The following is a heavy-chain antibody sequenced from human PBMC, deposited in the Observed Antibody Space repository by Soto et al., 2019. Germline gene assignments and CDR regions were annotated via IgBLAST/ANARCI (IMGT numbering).Heavy chain of an antibody. Sequence: PSETLSLTCAVSGGSISGYYWSWLRQPPGKGLEWIGYIYSIGSTNYNPSLKSRVTISVDTSKNQVSLKLTSVTAADMAVYYCARDRKEWDYYYYGMDVWGQGTTVTVSS. V-gene: IGHV4-59*01. J-gene: IGHJ6*02. CDR3: ARDRKEWDYYYYGMDV. CDR2: IYSIGST. D-gene: IGHD1-26*01. CDR1: GGSISGYY.